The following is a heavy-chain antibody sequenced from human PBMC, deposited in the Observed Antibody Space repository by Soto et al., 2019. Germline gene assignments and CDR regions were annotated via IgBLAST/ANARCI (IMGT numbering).Heavy chain of an antibody. J-gene: IGHJ5*02. CDR1: GGSFSGYY. D-gene: IGHD6-6*01. Sequence: QVQLQQWGAGLLKPSETLSLTCAGYGGSFSGYYWSWIRQTPGKGLEWIGEINHSESTTYNPSLKSRVTISVATSKNQFSLKLSSVTAADTAVYYCAREGRLSNWFDPWGQGTLVTVSS. V-gene: IGHV4-34*01. CDR2: INHSEST. CDR3: AREGRLSNWFDP.